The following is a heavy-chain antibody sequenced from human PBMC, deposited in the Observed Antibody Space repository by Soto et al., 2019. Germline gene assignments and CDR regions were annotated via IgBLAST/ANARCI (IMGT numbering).Heavy chain of an antibody. CDR1: GYSFTSYW. V-gene: IGHV5-51*01. Sequence: GESLKNSCKGSGYSFTSYWIGCVRQMNGKGLEWMGIIYPGDSDTRYSPSFQGQVTISADKSISTAYLQWSSLKASDTAIYYCARTAAAGKYYYGVDVWGQGTTVTVSS. CDR2: IYPGDSDT. J-gene: IGHJ6*02. CDR3: ARTAAAGKYYYGVDV. D-gene: IGHD6-13*01.